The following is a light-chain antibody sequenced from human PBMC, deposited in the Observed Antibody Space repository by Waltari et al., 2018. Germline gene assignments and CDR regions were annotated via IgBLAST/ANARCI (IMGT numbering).Light chain of an antibody. V-gene: IGLV8-61*01. CDR2: KEI. J-gene: IGLJ3*02. CDR1: SGSVSSTSY. Sequence: QTVVTQEPPLSVSPGGTVTPTCALSSGSVSSTSYPTWYQQTPGQPPPVRVDKEISRPSGVPARCSGSILGSTAALTITGAQADDESDYYCSMYMGSGVWVFGGGTKLTVL. CDR3: SMYMGSGVWV.